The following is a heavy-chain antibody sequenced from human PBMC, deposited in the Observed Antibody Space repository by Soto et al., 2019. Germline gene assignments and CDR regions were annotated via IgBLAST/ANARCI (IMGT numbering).Heavy chain of an antibody. J-gene: IGHJ4*02. CDR1: GFTFDDYA. D-gene: IGHD3-3*01. CDR3: AKDQLRYLEWLPHGPFDY. V-gene: IGHV3-9*01. Sequence: GGSLRLSCAASGFTFDDYAMHWVRQAPGKGLEWVSGISWNSGSIGYADSVKGRFTISRDNAKNSLYLQMNSLRAEDTALYYCAKDQLRYLEWLPHGPFDYWGQGTLVTVSS. CDR2: ISWNSGSI.